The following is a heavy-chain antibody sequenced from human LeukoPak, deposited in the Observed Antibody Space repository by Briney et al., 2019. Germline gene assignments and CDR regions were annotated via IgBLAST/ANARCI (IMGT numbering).Heavy chain of an antibody. D-gene: IGHD3-10*01. CDR2: ISGSGGST. Sequence: GGSLRLSCAASGFTFSSCAMSWVRQAPGKGLEWVSAISGSGGSTYYADSVKGRFTISRDNSKNTLYLQMNSLRAEDTAVYYCAKDHYYGSGSYYRFDYWGQGTLVTVPS. V-gene: IGHV3-23*01. J-gene: IGHJ4*02. CDR1: GFTFSSCA. CDR3: AKDHYYGSGSYYRFDY.